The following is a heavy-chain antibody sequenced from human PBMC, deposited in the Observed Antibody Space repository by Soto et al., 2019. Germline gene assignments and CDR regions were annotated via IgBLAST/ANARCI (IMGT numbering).Heavy chain of an antibody. Sequence: EVQLLESGGGLVQPGGSLRLSCAASGFTFSSYAMSWFRQAPGKGLEWVSAISGSGGSTYYADSVKGRFTISRDNSKNTLYLQMNSLRAEDTAVYYCAKVGYSSSSFGMDVWGQGTTVTVSS. CDR1: GFTFSSYA. CDR2: ISGSGGST. V-gene: IGHV3-23*01. J-gene: IGHJ6*02. CDR3: AKVGYSSSSFGMDV. D-gene: IGHD6-13*01.